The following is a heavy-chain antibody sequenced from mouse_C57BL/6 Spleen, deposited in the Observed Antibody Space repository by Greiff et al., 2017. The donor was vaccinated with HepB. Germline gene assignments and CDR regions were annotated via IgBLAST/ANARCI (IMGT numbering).Heavy chain of an antibody. D-gene: IGHD1-1*01. CDR1: GYTFTSYW. CDR3: TKTVVAKDWYFDV. CDR2: IYPGNSDT. J-gene: IGHJ1*03. Sequence: EVQLQQSGTVLARPGASVKMSCKTSGYTFTSYWMHWVKQRPGQGLEWIGAIYPGNSDTSYNQKFKGKAKLTAVTSASTAYMELSSLTNEDSAVYYWTKTVVAKDWYFDVWGTGTTVTVSS. V-gene: IGHV1-5*01.